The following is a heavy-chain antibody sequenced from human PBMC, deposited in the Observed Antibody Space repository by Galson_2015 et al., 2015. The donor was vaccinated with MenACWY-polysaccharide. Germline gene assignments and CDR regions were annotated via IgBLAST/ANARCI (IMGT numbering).Heavy chain of an antibody. CDR2: ISTYSGNT. CDR3: ARAGTRIAAAGTGGYYALDV. D-gene: IGHD6-13*01. CDR1: GYPFTSYG. J-gene: IGHJ6*02. Sequence: QSGAEVKKPGASVKVSCKASGYPFTSYGVTWVRQVPGQGLEWMGWISTYSGNTNYTQSLQGRVTLTTETSTRTAYMELRNLRSDDTATYYCARAGTRIAAAGTGGYYALDVWGQGTTVIVSS. V-gene: IGHV1-18*01.